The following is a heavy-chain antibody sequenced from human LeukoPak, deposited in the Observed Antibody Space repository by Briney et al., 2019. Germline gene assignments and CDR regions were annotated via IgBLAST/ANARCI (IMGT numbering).Heavy chain of an antibody. J-gene: IGHJ5*02. D-gene: IGHD1-20*01. CDR3: AKITGYALDNWFDP. Sequence: ASVKVSCKASGYTFTSYDINWVRQATGQGLEWMGWMNPNSGNTGYAQKVQGRVTMTRNTSISTAYMELGSLTSEDTAVYYCAKITGYALDNWFDPWGQGTLVTVSS. CDR2: MNPNSGNT. CDR1: GYTFTSYD. V-gene: IGHV1-8*01.